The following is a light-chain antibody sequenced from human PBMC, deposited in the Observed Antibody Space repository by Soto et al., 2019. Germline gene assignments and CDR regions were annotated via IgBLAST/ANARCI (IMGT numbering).Light chain of an antibody. CDR1: QSIDRR. Sequence: DIQMTQSPSTLSASVGDRVSINCRASQSIDRRLAWYQQKPGQAPRLLMHEASISHSGVPSRFSGSGSGTEFTLTISSLQPEEFATYYCQQFHRYWSFGQGTKVEVK. CDR3: QQFHRYWS. V-gene: IGKV1-5*03. CDR2: EAS. J-gene: IGKJ1*01.